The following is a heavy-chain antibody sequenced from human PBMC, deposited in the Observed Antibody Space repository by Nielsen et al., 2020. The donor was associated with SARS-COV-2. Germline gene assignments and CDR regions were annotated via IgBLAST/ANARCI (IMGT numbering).Heavy chain of an antibody. D-gene: IGHD1-26*01. J-gene: IGHJ3*02. CDR2: INHSGST. Sequence: SETLSLTCAVYGGSFSGYYWSWIRQPPVKGLEWIGEINHSGSTNYNPSLKSRVTISVDTSKNQFSLKLNSVTAADTAVYYCARGQSASVGARWAAFDIWGQGQWSPSLQ. V-gene: IGHV4-34*01. CDR1: GGSFSGYY. CDR3: ARGQSASVGARWAAFDI.